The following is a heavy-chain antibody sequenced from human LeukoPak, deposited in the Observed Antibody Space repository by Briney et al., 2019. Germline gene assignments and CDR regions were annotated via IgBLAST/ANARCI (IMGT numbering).Heavy chain of an antibody. CDR1: GFTFSSYA. J-gene: IGHJ4*02. D-gene: IGHD4-11*01. V-gene: IGHV3-23*01. CDR3: AKRGVYGNFYFDY. CDR2: IGGSGANP. Sequence: GGSLRLSCAASGFTFSSYAMSWVRQAPGKGLEWVSTIGGSGANPYYAASLRGRFTITSDNSKNTLYLQMNSLRAEDTAVFYCAKRGVYGNFYFDYWGQGPLATVSS.